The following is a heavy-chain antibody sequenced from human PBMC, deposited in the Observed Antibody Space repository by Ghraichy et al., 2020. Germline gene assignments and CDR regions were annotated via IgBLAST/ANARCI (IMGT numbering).Heavy chain of an antibody. D-gene: IGHD2-21*01. J-gene: IGHJ5*02. Sequence: SETLSLTCAVYGGSFSGYYWSWIRQPPGKGLEWIGEINHSGSTNYNPSLKSRVTISVDTSKNQFSLKLSSVTAADTAVYYCASEAIVAATNNWFDPWGQGTLVTVSS. CDR2: INHSGST. V-gene: IGHV4-34*01. CDR3: ASEAIVAATNNWFDP. CDR1: GGSFSGYY.